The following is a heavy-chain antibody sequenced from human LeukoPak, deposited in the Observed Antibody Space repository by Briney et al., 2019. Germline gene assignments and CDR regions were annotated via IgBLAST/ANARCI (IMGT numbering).Heavy chain of an antibody. J-gene: IGHJ5*02. V-gene: IGHV6-1*01. CDR2: TYYISKLNT. Sequence: SQTLSLTCALSGDSVSSNSAAWNWIRQSPSRGLEWLGRTYYISKLNTQYAVSVESRIIINPDTSKNQFSLQLSSVTPEDTAVYYCARAGHGSHWFDPWGQGTLVTVSS. D-gene: IGHD6-19*01. CDR3: ARAGHGSHWFDP. CDR1: GDSVSSNSAA.